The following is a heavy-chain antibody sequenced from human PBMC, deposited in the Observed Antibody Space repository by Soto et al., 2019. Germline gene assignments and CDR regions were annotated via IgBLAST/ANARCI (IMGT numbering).Heavy chain of an antibody. J-gene: IGHJ4*02. V-gene: IGHV3-33*01. D-gene: IGHD2-15*01. CDR1: GFTFSSYG. CDR3: ARDGYCSGGSCYSVPVFDY. Sequence: QVQLVESGGGVVQPGRSLRLSCAASGFTFSSYGMHWVRQAPGKGLEWVAVIWYDGSNKYYADSVKGRFTISRDNSKNPLYLQINSLRAEDTAVYYCARDGYCSGGSCYSVPVFDYWGQGTLVTVSS. CDR2: IWYDGSNK.